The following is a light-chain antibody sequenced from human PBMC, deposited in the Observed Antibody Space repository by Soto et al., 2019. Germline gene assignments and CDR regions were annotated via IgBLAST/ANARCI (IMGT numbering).Light chain of an antibody. CDR2: DNN. CDR3: GTWDSSLSVGV. CDR1: SSNIGNNY. Sequence: QSVLTQPPSVSAAPGQKVTISCSGSSSNIGNNYVSWYQQLPGAAPKLLIYDNNKRPSGIPDRFSGSKSGTSATLGITGLQTGDEADYYCGTWDSSLSVGVFGGGTQLTVL. J-gene: IGLJ2*01. V-gene: IGLV1-51*01.